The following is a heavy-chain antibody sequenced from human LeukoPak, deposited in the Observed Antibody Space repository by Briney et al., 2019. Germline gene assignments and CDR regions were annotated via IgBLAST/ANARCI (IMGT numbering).Heavy chain of an antibody. V-gene: IGHV4-38-2*01. J-gene: IGHJ4*02. Sequence: PSDTLSLTCGVSGNFISRGYYWAWIRQPQGKGLEWIGSIYNTGSTYYNPSLKSRVTMSIDTSKNQFSRKLSSVTAVDTAVYYCARNTSAWSPLGETQSAPHCFDSWGQGTLVTVSS. CDR3: ARNTSAWSPLGETQSAPHCFDS. CDR1: GNFISRGYY. D-gene: IGHD6-19*01. CDR2: IYNTGST.